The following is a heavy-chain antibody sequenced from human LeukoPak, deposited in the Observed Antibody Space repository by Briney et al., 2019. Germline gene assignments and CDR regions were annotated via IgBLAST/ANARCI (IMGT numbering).Heavy chain of an antibody. CDR1: GFTFSSYG. CDR2: IRYDGSNK. CDR3: AKNPGGYCSGTSCYCDY. Sequence: GSLRLSCAAFGFTFSSYGMHWVRQAPGKGLEWVAFIRYDGSNKYYADSVKGRSTISRDNSKSTLYLQMNSLRAEDTAVYYCAKNPGGYCSGTSCYCDYWGQGTLVTVSS. V-gene: IGHV3-30*02. D-gene: IGHD2-2*01. J-gene: IGHJ4*02.